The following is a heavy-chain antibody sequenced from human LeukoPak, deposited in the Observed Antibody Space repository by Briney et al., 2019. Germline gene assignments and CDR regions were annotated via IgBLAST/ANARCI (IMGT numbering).Heavy chain of an antibody. D-gene: IGHD6-13*01. CDR3: ARVAAAHTSYYYYCGMDV. CDR1: GFTFSSYG. V-gene: IGHV3-33*01. Sequence: GGSLRLSCAASGFTFSSYGMHWVRQAPGKGLGWVAVIWYDGSNKYYADSVKGRFTISRDNSKNTLYLQMNSLRAEDTAVYYCARVAAAHTSYYYYCGMDVWGQGTTVTVSS. J-gene: IGHJ6*02. CDR2: IWYDGSNK.